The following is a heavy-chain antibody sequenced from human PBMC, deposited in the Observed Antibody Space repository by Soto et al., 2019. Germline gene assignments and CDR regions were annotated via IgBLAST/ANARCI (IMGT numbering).Heavy chain of an antibody. CDR1: GLTLSTSS. Sequence: EVQLVESGGMLVQPGGSLRLSCAASGLTLSTSSMNWVRQAPGKGLEWISYIRRHTSVTSYADSVKGRFTISRVSAKNSLCLQMDSLRVEDTSVYYSGKVADSGYYTVDRWGQGNVVTVSS. D-gene: IGHD3-22*01. J-gene: IGHJ5*02. V-gene: IGHV3-48*01. CDR3: GKVADSGYYTVDR. CDR2: IRRHTSVT.